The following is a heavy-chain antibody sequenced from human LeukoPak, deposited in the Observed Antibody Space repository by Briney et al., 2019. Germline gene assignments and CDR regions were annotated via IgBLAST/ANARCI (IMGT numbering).Heavy chain of an antibody. Sequence: PSETLSLTCTVSGGSISSSSYYWGWIRQPPGKGLEWIGSIYYSGSTYYNPSLKSRVTISVDTSKNQFSLKLSSVTAADTAVYYCARVLTADTMITFGGVIVWGQGTLVTVSS. CDR1: GGSISSSSYY. V-gene: IGHV4-39*07. D-gene: IGHD3-16*02. CDR3: ARVLTADTMITFGGVIV. CDR2: IYYSGST. J-gene: IGHJ4*02.